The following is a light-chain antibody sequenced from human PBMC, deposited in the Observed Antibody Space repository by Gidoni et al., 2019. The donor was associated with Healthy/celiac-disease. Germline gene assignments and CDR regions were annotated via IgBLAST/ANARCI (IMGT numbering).Light chain of an antibody. Sequence: EMVLTQSPANLSLSPGERATLSCRASQSVSSYLAWYQQKPGQAPRLLIYDASNRATGIPARFSGSGSGTDFTLTISSLEPEDFAVYYCQQRSNWPPLYTFGQGTKLEIK. V-gene: IGKV3-11*01. J-gene: IGKJ2*01. CDR3: QQRSNWPPLYT. CDR1: QSVSSY. CDR2: DAS.